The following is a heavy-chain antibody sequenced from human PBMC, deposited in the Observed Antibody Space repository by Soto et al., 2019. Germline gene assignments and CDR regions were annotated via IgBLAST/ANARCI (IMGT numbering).Heavy chain of an antibody. D-gene: IGHD3-9*01. CDR2: ISCDGSNK. V-gene: IGHV3-30-3*01. CDR1: GFTFSSYA. J-gene: IGHJ4*02. CDR3: ASLGQLTFDY. Sequence: QVQLVESGGGVVQPGRSLRLSCAASGFTFSSYAMHWVRQAPGKGLEWVAVISCDGSNKYYADSVKGRFTISRDNSKNPLYLQMNSLRAEDTAVYYCASLGQLTFDYWGQGTLVTVSS.